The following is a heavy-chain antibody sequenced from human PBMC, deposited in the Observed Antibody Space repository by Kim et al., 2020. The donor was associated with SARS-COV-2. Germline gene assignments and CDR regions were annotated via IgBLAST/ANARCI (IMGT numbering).Heavy chain of an antibody. J-gene: IGHJ6*02. V-gene: IGHV3-73*01. Sequence: GESLKISCAASGFTFSGSVIHWVRQASGKGLECVGRVKTKANNYATVYGASVKGRFTISRDDSKSTAFLQMNSLKTEDTAVYYCTSGLQTTYGMDVWGQGTTVTVSS. CDR2: VKTKANNYAT. CDR3: TSGLQTTYGMDV. D-gene: IGHD4-4*01. CDR1: GFTFSGSV.